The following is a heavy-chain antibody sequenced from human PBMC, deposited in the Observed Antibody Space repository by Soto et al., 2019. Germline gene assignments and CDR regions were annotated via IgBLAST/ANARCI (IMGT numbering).Heavy chain of an antibody. J-gene: IGHJ4*02. Sequence: EVHLLESGGGLVQTGESLRLSCLTSGFTFSSSAMPWVRQAPGKGLEWVSAITERGDGTFYADSVKGRFTISRDNSKKTLFLQMNSRPIGDTALYYWATSIGALNYYWGQGNLVPVSS. CDR3: ATSIGALNYY. CDR2: ITERGDGT. D-gene: IGHD1-1*01. CDR1: GFTFSSSA. V-gene: IGHV3-23*01.